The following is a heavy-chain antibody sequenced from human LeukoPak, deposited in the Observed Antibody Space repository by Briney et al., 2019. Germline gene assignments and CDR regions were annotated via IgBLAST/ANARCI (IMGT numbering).Heavy chain of an antibody. Sequence: GASVKVSCKASGYTFTGYYMHWVRQAPGQGLEWMGWINPNSGGTNYAQKFQGRVTMTRDTSISTAYMELSRLRSDDTAVYYCARDPPSQSAYYDYVWGSYPEGDYWGQGTLVTVSS. J-gene: IGHJ4*02. V-gene: IGHV1-2*02. CDR3: ARDPPSQSAYYDYVWGSYPEGDY. CDR1: GYTFTGYY. D-gene: IGHD3-16*01. CDR2: INPNSGGT.